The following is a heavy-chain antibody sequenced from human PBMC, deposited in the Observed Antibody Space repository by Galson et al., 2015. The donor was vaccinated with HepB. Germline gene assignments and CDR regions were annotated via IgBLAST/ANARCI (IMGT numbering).Heavy chain of an antibody. Sequence: SVKVSCKASGYKFTSYYMHWVRQAPGQGLEWMGIINPSGGSTDYAQKFRGRLTMTRDTSTSTVFMELSSLRAEDTAVYFCARDHGSGVYRPGGYWGQGTLVTVSS. CDR2: INPSGGST. J-gene: IGHJ4*02. CDR3: ARDHGSGVYRPGGY. CDR1: GYKFTSYY. D-gene: IGHD3-10*01. V-gene: IGHV1-46*01.